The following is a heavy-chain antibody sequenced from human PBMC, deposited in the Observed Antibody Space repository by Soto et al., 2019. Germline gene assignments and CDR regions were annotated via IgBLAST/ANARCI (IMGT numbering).Heavy chain of an antibody. V-gene: IGHV1-69*02. CDR1: GGTFSSYT. Sequence: GASVKVSCKASGGTFSSYTISWVRQAPGQGLEWMGRIIPILGIANYAQKFQGRVTITADKSTSTAYMELSSLRSEDTAVYYCARSPQRSGGSIQNNWFDPWGQGTLVTVSS. D-gene: IGHD2-15*01. CDR3: ARSPQRSGGSIQNNWFDP. J-gene: IGHJ5*02. CDR2: IIPILGIA.